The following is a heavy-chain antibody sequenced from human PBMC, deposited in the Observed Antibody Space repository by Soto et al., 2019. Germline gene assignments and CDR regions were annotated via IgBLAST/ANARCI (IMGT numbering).Heavy chain of an antibody. CDR1: GGSISSGGYS. V-gene: IGHV4-30-2*01. J-gene: IGHJ5*02. Sequence: PSETLSLTCAVSGGSISSGGYSWSWIRQPPGKGLEWIGYIYHSGSTYYNPSLESRVTISVDRSKNQFSLKLSSVTAADTAVYHCARGHGYCSGGSCYQSPEAWFDPWGQGTLVTVSS. CDR2: IYHSGST. CDR3: ARGHGYCSGGSCYQSPEAWFDP. D-gene: IGHD2-15*01.